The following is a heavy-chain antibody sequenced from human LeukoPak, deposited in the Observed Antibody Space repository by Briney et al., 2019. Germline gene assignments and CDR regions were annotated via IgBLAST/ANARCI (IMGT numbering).Heavy chain of an antibody. D-gene: IGHD4/OR15-4a*01. J-gene: IGHJ4*02. CDR3: AREWTYGATFDY. CDR2: IDYSGST. Sequence: PSETLSLTCTVSGGSISSGDYYWSWIRQPPGKGLEWIGYIDYSGSTYYNPSLKSRVTTSVDTSKNQFSLKLSSVTAADTAVYYCAREWTYGATFDYRGQGTLVTVSS. V-gene: IGHV4-30-4*01. CDR1: GGSISSGDYY.